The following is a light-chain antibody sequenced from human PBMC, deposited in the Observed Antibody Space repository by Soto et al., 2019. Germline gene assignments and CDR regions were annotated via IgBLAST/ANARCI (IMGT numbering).Light chain of an antibody. V-gene: IGLV2-8*01. J-gene: IGLJ1*01. CDR3: SSYSGTNYHYV. Sequence: QPALTQPPSVSGCFGQSVTICCTGTSSDVGGYNYVSWYQQHPGKAPKLMIYEVSERPSGVPDRFSGSKSGNTASLTVSGLQADDEADYYCSSYSGTNYHYVFGTGTRLTVL. CDR1: SSDVGGYNY. CDR2: EVS.